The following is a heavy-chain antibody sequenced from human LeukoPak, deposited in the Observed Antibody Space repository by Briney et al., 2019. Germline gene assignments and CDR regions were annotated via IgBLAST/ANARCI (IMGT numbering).Heavy chain of an antibody. Sequence: VSVKVSCKASGHTFTDYYIHWVRQAPGQGLEWMGWINPNSGGTNYAQKFQGRVTMTRDTSISTGYMELSRLRSDDTAVYYCARVTAGGIVGIWGQGTMVTVSS. D-gene: IGHD1-26*01. CDR2: INPNSGGT. V-gene: IGHV1-2*02. CDR1: GHTFTDYY. CDR3: ARVTAGGIVGI. J-gene: IGHJ3*02.